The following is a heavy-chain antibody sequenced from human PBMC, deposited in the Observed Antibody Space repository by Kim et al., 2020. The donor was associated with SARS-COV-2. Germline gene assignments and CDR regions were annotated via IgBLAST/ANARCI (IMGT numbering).Heavy chain of an antibody. V-gene: IGHV3-11*03. Sequence: GRFTISRDNAKNSLYLQMNSLRAEDTAVYYCARKGDYYDSSGYYFDAFDIWGQGTMVTVSS. D-gene: IGHD3-22*01. J-gene: IGHJ3*02. CDR3: ARKGDYYDSSGYYFDAFDI.